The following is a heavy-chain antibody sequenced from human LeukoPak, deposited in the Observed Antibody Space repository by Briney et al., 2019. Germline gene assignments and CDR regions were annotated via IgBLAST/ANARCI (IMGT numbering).Heavy chain of an antibody. Sequence: GGSLRLSCAASGFTFSNSAMNWVRQAPGKGLEWVSSISGSGGSTNYTDSVKGRFTISRDNSKNTLYLQMNSLRAEDTAVYYCAKRTYYYDSSGYYHRIDYWGQGTLVTVSS. D-gene: IGHD3-22*01. CDR1: GFTFSNSA. CDR2: ISGSGGST. V-gene: IGHV3-23*01. J-gene: IGHJ4*02. CDR3: AKRTYYYDSSGYYHRIDY.